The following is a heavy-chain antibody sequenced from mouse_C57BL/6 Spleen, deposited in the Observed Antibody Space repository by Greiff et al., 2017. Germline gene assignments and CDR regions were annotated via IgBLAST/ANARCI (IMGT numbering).Heavy chain of an antibody. D-gene: IGHD2-1*01. CDR1: GYTFTDYN. J-gene: IGHJ4*01. V-gene: IGHV1-22*01. CDR3: ASRYYGNWNYAMDY. CDR2: INPNNGGT. Sequence: VQLQQPGPELVKPGASVKMSCKASGYTFTDYNMHWVKQSHGKSLEWIGYINPNNGGTSYNQKFKGKATLTVNKSSSTAYMELRSLTSEDSAVFYCASRYYGNWNYAMDYWGQGTSVTVSS.